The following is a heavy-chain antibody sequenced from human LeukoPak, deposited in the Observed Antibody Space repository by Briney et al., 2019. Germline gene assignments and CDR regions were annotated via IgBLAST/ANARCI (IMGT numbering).Heavy chain of an antibody. D-gene: IGHD2-15*01. Sequence: GGSLRLSCAASGFTFSDAWMTWVRQAPGKGLEWVGRIKSKANGGATDYAAPVKGRFTISRDDSKNTLYFEMNSLKTEDTAVYYCTALGYPQYFHHWGQGTLVTVSS. CDR2: IKSKANGGAT. CDR3: TALGYPQYFHH. CDR1: GFTFSDAW. J-gene: IGHJ4*02. V-gene: IGHV3-15*01.